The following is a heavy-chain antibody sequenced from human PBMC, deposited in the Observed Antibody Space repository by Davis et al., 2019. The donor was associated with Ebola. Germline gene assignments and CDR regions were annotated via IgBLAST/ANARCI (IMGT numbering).Heavy chain of an antibody. CDR3: AAAKQGGSRSPFDY. Sequence: AASVKVSCKASGYTFTSYAMHWVRQAPGQRLEWMGWINTGNGNTKYSRKFQGRVTITRDTSASTAYMELSSLRSEDTAVYYCAAAKQGGSRSPFDYWGQGTLVTVSS. J-gene: IGHJ4*02. V-gene: IGHV1-3*04. CDR1: GYTFTSYA. D-gene: IGHD6-25*01. CDR2: INTGNGNT.